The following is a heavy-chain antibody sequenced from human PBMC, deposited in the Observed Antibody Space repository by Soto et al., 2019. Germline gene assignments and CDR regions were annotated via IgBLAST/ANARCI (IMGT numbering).Heavy chain of an antibody. CDR1: GYTFTGYY. V-gene: IGHV1-2*04. J-gene: IGHJ4*02. CDR2: INPNSGGT. Sequence: ASVKVSCKASGYTFTGYYMHWVRQAPGQGLEWMGWINPNSGGTNYAQKFQGWVTMTRDTSISTAYMELSRLRSDDTAAYYCARGLRYCTNGVCPNFDYWGQGTLVTVSS. CDR3: ARGLRYCTNGVCPNFDY. D-gene: IGHD2-8*01.